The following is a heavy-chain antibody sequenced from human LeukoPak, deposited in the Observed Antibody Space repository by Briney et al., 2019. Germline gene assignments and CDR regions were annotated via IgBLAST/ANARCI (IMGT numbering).Heavy chain of an antibody. J-gene: IGHJ5*02. D-gene: IGHD6-13*01. V-gene: IGHV1-69*05. CDR1: GGTFNSYA. CDR3: ARVVAAALNWFDP. Sequence: SVKVSCKASGGTFNSYAISWVRQAPGQGLEWMGGIIPIFGTANYAQKLQGRVTMTTDTSTSTAYMELRSLRSDDTAVYYCARVVAAALNWFDPWGQGTLVTVSS. CDR2: IIPIFGTA.